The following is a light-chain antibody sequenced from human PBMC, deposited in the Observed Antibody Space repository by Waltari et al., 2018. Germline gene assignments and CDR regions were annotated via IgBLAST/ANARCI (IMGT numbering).Light chain of an antibody. CDR1: SSNIGSKP. CDR3: SSWDDSVIGPV. V-gene: IGLV1-44*01. CDR2: SNN. J-gene: IGLJ2*01. Sequence: QSMLTQPPSASGTPGQRATISISGRSSNIGSKPVNWYQHLPGTAPRVLIYSNNQRPSGVPDRFSGSKSGTSASLAISVLQSEDEADYYCSSWDDSVIGPVFGGGTKLTVL.